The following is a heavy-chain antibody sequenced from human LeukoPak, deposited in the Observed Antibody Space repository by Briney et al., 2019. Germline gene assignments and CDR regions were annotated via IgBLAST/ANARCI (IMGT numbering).Heavy chain of an antibody. V-gene: IGHV1-2*02. CDR2: INPNNDGT. CDR1: GYTFTGYY. Sequence: ASVKVSCKASGYTFTGYYVHWVRQAPGQGLEWMGWINPNNDGTNYAQKFQGRVTMTRDTSISTAYTELSRLRSDDTAVYYCARDLLPAALSAFDYWGQGTLVTVSS. CDR3: ARDLLPAALSAFDY. D-gene: IGHD2-2*01. J-gene: IGHJ4*02.